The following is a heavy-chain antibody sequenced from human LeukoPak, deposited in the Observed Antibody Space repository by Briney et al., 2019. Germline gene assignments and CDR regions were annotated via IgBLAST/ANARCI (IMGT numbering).Heavy chain of an antibody. J-gene: IGHJ4*02. CDR3: AKSGTRSSWSPRVKTYLDY. D-gene: IGHD6-13*01. CDR2: ISYDGSNK. Sequence: QTGGSLRLSCAASGFTFSSYAMHWVRQAPGKGLEWVAVISYDGSNKYYADSVKGRFTISRDNSKNTLYLQMNSLRAEDAAVYYCAKSGTRSSWSPRVKTYLDYWGQGTLVTVSS. CDR1: GFTFSSYA. V-gene: IGHV3-30*04.